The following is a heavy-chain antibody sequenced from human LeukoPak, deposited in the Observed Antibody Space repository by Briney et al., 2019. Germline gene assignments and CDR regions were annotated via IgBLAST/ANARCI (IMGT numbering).Heavy chain of an antibody. CDR1: GFTFSSYA. CDR3: ARVGAITMVRGVSIDY. Sequence: PGGSLRLSCAASGFTFSSYAMHWVRQAPGKGLEWVAVISYDGSNKYYADSVKGRFTISRDNSKNTLYLQMNSLRAEDTAVYYCARVGAITMVRGVSIDYWGQGTLVTVSS. J-gene: IGHJ4*02. V-gene: IGHV3-30*04. CDR2: ISYDGSNK. D-gene: IGHD3-10*01.